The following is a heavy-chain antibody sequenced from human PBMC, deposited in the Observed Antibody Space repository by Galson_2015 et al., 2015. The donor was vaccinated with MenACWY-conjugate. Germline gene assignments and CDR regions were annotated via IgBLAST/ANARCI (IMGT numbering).Heavy chain of an antibody. D-gene: IGHD3-16*01. Sequence: SLRLSCAASGFTFDDYAMSWVRQVPGKGLEWVSHITWNGGNTGYADSVKGRFAISRHNAKNSLYLQMNGLRVEDTALYYCARHKGGFDYWGQGTLVTVSS. CDR1: GFTFDDYA. CDR2: ITWNGGNT. J-gene: IGHJ4*02. V-gene: IGHV3-20*04. CDR3: ARHKGGFDY.